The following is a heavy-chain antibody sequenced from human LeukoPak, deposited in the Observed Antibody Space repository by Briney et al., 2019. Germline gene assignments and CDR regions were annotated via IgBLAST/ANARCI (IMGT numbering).Heavy chain of an antibody. CDR2: IYHSGST. CDR1: GGSISSSNW. CDR3: ARRAGSSGNDAFDI. J-gene: IGHJ3*02. V-gene: IGHV4-4*02. D-gene: IGHD6-6*01. Sequence: PSETLSLTCAVSGGSISSSNWWSWVRQPPGKGLEWIGEIYHSGSTNYNPSLKSRVTISVDKSKNQFSLRLSSVTAADTAVYYCARRAGSSGNDAFDIWGQGTMVTVSS.